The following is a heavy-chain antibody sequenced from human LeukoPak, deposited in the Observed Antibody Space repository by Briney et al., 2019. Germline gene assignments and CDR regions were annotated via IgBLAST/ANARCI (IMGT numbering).Heavy chain of an antibody. J-gene: IGHJ5*02. D-gene: IGHD4-17*01. CDR2: IYYSGST. CDR1: GGSLSSRDYY. V-gene: IGHV4-30-4*08. CDR3: AGTRTTVTTFWFDP. Sequence: SQTLSLTCTVSGGSLSSRDYYWSWIRQPPGTGLEWIGYIYYSGSTYYNPSLKSRVTISVDTSKNQFSLKLSSVTAADTAVYYCAGTRTTVTTFWFDPWGQGTLVTVSS.